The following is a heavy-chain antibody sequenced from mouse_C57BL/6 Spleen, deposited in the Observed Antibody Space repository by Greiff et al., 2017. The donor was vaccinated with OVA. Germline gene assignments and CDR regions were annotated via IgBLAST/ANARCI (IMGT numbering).Heavy chain of an antibody. Sequence: QVQLKESGPELVKPGASVKISCKASGYAFSSSWMNWVKQRPGKGLEWIGRIYPGDGDTNYNGKFKGKATLTADKSSSTAYMQLSSLTSEDSAVYFCARSEAYGYSYWGQGTTLTVSS. CDR3: ARSEAYGYSY. V-gene: IGHV1-82*01. CDR1: GYAFSSSW. J-gene: IGHJ2*01. D-gene: IGHD2-2*01. CDR2: IYPGDGDT.